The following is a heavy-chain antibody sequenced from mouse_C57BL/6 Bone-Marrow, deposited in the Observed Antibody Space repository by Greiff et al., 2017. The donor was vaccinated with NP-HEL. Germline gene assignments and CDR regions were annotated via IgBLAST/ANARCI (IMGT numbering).Heavy chain of an antibody. D-gene: IGHD4-1*01. CDR1: GYTFTSYW. Sequence: QVQLQQSGTELVKPGASVKLSCKASGYTFTSYWMHWVKQRPGQGLEWIGNINPSNGGTNYNEKFKSKATLTVDKSSSTAYMQLSSLTSEDSAVYYCARGALTGRKDYFDYWGQGTTLTVSS. J-gene: IGHJ2*01. CDR3: ARGALTGRKDYFDY. V-gene: IGHV1-53*01. CDR2: INPSNGGT.